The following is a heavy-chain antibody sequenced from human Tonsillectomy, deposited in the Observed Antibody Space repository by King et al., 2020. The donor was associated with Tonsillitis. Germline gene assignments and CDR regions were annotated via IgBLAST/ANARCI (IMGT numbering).Heavy chain of an antibody. CDR3: ARDNYYDGALDP. Sequence: VQLVESGGGVVRPGGSLRLSCAASGFTFDDYGMGWVRQAPGKGLEWVSGINWNGGGIVYAASVKGRFTISRDNAKNSLYLQMNSLRAEDTALYHCARDNYYDGALDPWGQGTLVTVSS. CDR1: GFTFDDYG. V-gene: IGHV3-20*01. J-gene: IGHJ5*02. D-gene: IGHD3-22*01. CDR2: INWNGGGI.